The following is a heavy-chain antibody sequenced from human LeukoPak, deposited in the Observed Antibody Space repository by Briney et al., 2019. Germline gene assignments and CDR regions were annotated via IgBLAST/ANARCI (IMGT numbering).Heavy chain of an antibody. V-gene: IGHV3-53*01. J-gene: IGHJ3*01. D-gene: IGHD6-19*01. CDR3: AKDQGSSSGWYSRDGFAL. Sequence: GGSLRLSCEASGFTVNNNYMSWVRQAPGKGLEWVSVIYSGNRTNYADSVKGRFTISRDNSKNTLYLQMNSLRAEDTALYYCAKDQGSSSGWYSRDGFALWGRGTMVTVSS. CDR2: IYSGNRT. CDR1: GFTVNNNY.